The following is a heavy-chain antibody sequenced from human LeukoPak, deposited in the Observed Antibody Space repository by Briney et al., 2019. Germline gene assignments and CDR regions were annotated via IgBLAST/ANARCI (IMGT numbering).Heavy chain of an antibody. D-gene: IGHD3-10*01. CDR1: GFTFSSYS. Sequence: GGSLRLSCAASGFTFSSYSMNWVRQAPGKGLEWVSSISSSSSYIYYADSVKGRLTISRDNAKNSPYLQMNSLRAEDTAVYYCASCLWFGELYRFDPWGQGTLVTVSS. CDR3: ASCLWFGELYRFDP. J-gene: IGHJ5*02. V-gene: IGHV3-21*01. CDR2: ISSSSSYI.